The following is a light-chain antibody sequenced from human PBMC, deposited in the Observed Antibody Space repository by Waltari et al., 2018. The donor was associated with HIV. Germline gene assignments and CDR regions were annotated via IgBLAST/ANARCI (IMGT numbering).Light chain of an antibody. CDR1: TSIIGTNT. J-gene: IGLJ3*02. V-gene: IGLV1-44*01. Sequence: QSVLTQPPSASGTPGPRVTIPCSGSTSIIGTNTVSWYQHLPGTAPNLLIYSDDQRPSGVPDRFSGSKSGTSASLAISGLQSEDEADYYCGVWDDGLNGPEFGGGTKLTVL. CDR2: SDD. CDR3: GVWDDGLNGPE.